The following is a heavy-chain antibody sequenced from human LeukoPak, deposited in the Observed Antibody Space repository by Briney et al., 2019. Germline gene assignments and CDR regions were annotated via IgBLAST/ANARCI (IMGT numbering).Heavy chain of an antibody. D-gene: IGHD3-16*01. CDR1: GFTVSSNY. CDR3: ARERGGYYFDY. Sequence: PGGSLRLSCAASGFTVSSNYMSWVRQAPGKGLEWVANIKQDGSEKYYVDSVKGRFTISRDNAKNSLYLQMNSLRAEDTAVYYCARERGGYYFDYWGQGTLVTVSS. V-gene: IGHV3-7*03. CDR2: IKQDGSEK. J-gene: IGHJ4*02.